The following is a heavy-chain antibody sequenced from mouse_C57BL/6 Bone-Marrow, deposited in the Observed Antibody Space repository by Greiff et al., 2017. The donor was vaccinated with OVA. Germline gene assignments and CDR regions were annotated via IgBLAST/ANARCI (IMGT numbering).Heavy chain of an antibody. CDR3: ARPTYYGSSYYFDY. J-gene: IGHJ2*01. CDR1: GYTFTSYW. CDR2: INPSNGGT. Sequence: QVHVKQPGPDLVKPGASVKLSCKASGYTFTSYWMHWVKQRPGQGLEWIGNINPSNGGTNYNEKFKSKATLTVDKASSTAYMQLSSLTSEDSAVYYCARPTYYGSSYYFDYWCQGTTLTVSS. V-gene: IGHV1-53*01. D-gene: IGHD1-1*01.